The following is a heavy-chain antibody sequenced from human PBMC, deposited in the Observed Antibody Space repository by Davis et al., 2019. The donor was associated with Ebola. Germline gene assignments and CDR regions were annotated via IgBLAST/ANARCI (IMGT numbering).Heavy chain of an antibody. D-gene: IGHD3-22*01. Sequence: SETLSLTCAVSGGSISSGGYSWSWIRQPPGKGLEWIGYMYYSGITDYNPSLRSRVTVSVDTSKNQFSLRLTSVTAADTAVYYCAGQDRGLGYWGQGTLVTVSS. CDR3: AGQDRGLGY. CDR2: MYYSGIT. V-gene: IGHV4-61*08. J-gene: IGHJ4*02. CDR1: GGSISSGGYS.